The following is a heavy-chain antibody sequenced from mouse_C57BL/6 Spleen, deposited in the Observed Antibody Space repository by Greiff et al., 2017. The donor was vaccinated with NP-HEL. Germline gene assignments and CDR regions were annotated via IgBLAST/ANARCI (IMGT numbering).Heavy chain of an antibody. J-gene: IGHJ2*01. D-gene: IGHD3-2*02. CDR1: GYAFSSSW. V-gene: IGHV1-82*01. CDR2: IYPGDGDT. Sequence: VQVVESGPELVKPGASVKISCKASGYAFSSSWMNWVKQRPGKGLEWIGRIYPGDGDTNYNGKFKGKATLTADKSSSTAYMQLSSLTSEDSAVYFCAREAPPYYFDYWGQGTTLTVSS. CDR3: AREAPPYYFDY.